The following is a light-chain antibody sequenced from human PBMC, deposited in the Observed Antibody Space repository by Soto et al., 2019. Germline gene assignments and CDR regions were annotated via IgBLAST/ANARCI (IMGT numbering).Light chain of an antibody. V-gene: IGKV3D-20*02. CDR3: QKRKNGLPWT. Sequence: VIKQSSGTLFXDNKIRVTPSCRGSQSISSNYLALYQQKHRHHTXLXXXDASNRDAGIQASFSSSGSGKALTLTTSRRQHEDFGAHYCQKRKNGLPWTFGHGTKVDI. CDR2: DAS. J-gene: IGKJ1*01. CDR1: QSISSNY.